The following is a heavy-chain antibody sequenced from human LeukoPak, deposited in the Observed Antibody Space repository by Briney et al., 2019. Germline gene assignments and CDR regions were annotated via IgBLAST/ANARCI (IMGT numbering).Heavy chain of an antibody. CDR2: IYYSGST. J-gene: IGHJ5*02. CDR3: AREAGYSSSWYRQNWFDP. V-gene: IGHV4-39*07. D-gene: IGHD6-13*01. CDR1: GGSISSSSYY. Sequence: SETLSLTCTVSGGSISSSSYYWGWIRQPPGKGLEWIGSIYYSGSTYYNPSLKSRVTISVDTSKNQFSLKLSSVTAADTAVYYCAREAGYSSSWYRQNWFDPWGQGTLVTVSS.